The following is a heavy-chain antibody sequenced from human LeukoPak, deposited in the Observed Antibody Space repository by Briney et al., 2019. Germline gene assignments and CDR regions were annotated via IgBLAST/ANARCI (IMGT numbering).Heavy chain of an antibody. CDR1: GFSFSSYA. CDR3: ARVQNMGSYDF. J-gene: IGHJ4*02. Sequence: PGGSLRLSCAASGFSFSSYAMHWVRQAPGKGLEYVSAISSNGDSTFYANSVRGRFTISRDNSKSTLDLQMGSLRAEDMAVYYCARVQNMGSYDFWGQGTLVTVSS. V-gene: IGHV3-64*01. CDR2: ISSNGDST. D-gene: IGHD5-18*01.